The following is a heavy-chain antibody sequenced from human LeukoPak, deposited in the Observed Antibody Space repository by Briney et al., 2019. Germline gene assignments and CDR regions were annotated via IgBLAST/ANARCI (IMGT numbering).Heavy chain of an antibody. CDR1: GFTFSSYS. CDR2: ISSSSSYI. Sequence: PGGSLRLSCAASGFTFSSYSMNWVRHAPGKGLEWVSSISSSSSYIYYADSVKGRFTISRDNAKNSLYLQMNRLRAEDTAVYYCAKSLNFVYWGQGTLVTVSS. CDR3: AKSLNFVY. J-gene: IGHJ4*02. V-gene: IGHV3-21*01.